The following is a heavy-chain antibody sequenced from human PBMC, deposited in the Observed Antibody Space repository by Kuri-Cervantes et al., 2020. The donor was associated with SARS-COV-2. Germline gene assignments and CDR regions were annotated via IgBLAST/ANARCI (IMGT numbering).Heavy chain of an antibody. CDR2: IYYSGST. Sequence: GSLRLSCTVSGGSISSGSYYWSWIRQPPGKGLEWIGYIYYSGSTNYNPSLKSRVTISVDTSKNQFSLKLSSVTAADTAAYYCARALWSGYCTFDIWGQGTMVTVSS. V-gene: IGHV4-61*01. J-gene: IGHJ3*02. CDR1: GGSISSGSYY. CDR3: ARALWSGYCTFDI. D-gene: IGHD3-3*01.